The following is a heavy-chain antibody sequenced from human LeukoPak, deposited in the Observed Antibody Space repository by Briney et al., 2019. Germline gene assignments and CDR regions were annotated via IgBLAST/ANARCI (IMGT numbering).Heavy chain of an antibody. CDR1: GGSISTSNYY. CDR2: IYHSGST. Sequence: SETLSLTCAVAGGSISTSNYYWGWIRQPPGKGLEWIGEIYHSGSTNYNPSLKSRVTISVDKSKNQFSLKLSSVTAADTAVYYCATIMVRGIDYWGQGTLVTVSS. D-gene: IGHD3-10*01. V-gene: IGHV4-39*07. CDR3: ATIMVRGIDY. J-gene: IGHJ4*02.